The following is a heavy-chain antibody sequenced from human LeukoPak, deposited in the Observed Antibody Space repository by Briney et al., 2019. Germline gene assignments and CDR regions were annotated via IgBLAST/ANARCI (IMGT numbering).Heavy chain of an antibody. CDR1: GFSFSSYG. CDR2: IRSDGSNK. V-gene: IGHV3-30*02. CDR3: AREKGGSGSYYGAFDI. Sequence: PGGSLRLSCAGSGFSFSSYGMHWVRQAPGKGLEWMAFIRSDGSNKYYADSVKGRFTISRDNSKNTLYLQMNSLRAEDTAVYYCAREKGGSGSYYGAFDIWGQGTMVTVSS. J-gene: IGHJ3*02. D-gene: IGHD1-26*01.